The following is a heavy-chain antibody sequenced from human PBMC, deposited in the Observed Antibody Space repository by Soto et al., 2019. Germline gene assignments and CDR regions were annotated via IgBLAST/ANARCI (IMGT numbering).Heavy chain of an antibody. CDR2: INWNSGSI. CDR1: GFTFDDYA. CDR3: VKDESINWYSGHFRH. D-gene: IGHD6-13*01. Sequence: PGGSLRLSCAVSGFTFDDYAMHWVRQVPWKGLEWVSGINWNSGSIGYGDSVKGRFAISRDNAKNSLHLQMNSLSAEDTAFYYCVKDESINWYSGHFRHWGQGTLVTVSS. J-gene: IGHJ1*01. V-gene: IGHV3-9*01.